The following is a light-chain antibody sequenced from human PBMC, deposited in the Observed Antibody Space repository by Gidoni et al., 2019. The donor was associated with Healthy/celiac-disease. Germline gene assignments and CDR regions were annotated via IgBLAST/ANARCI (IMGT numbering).Light chain of an antibody. CDR3: QQYYSYART. J-gene: IGKJ1*01. V-gene: IGKV1-8*01. CDR2: AAS. Sequence: AIRMTQSPSSFSASTGDRVTITCLASQGISSYLAWYQQKPGKAPKLLIYAASTLQSGVPSRFSGSGSGTDFTLTISCLQSEDFATYYCQQYYSYARTFGQGTKVEIK. CDR1: QGISSY.